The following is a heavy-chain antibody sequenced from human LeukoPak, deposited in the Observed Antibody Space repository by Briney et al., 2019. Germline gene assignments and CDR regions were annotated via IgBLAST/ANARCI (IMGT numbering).Heavy chain of an antibody. D-gene: IGHD3-3*01. V-gene: IGHV3-7*01. CDR3: ARGITGGY. CDR1: GFTFSIYW. J-gene: IGHJ4*02. CDR2: IKQDGSEK. Sequence: PGGSLRLSCAASGFTFSIYWMNWVRQAPGKGLEWVANIKQDGSEKYYVDSVKGRFTISRDNAKNSLYLQMNSLRAEDTAVYYCARGITGGYWGQGTLLTVSS.